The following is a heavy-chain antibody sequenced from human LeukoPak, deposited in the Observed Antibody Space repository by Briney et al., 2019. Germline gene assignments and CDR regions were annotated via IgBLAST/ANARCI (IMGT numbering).Heavy chain of an antibody. V-gene: IGHV3-30*18. Sequence: GRSLRLSCAASGFTFSSYGMHWVRQAPGKGLEWVAVISYDGSNNYYTDSVKGRFTISRDNSKNTLFLQMNSLRAEDTAVYYCAKVGLTVTTILDYFDYWGQGTLVTVSS. CDR1: GFTFSSYG. CDR2: ISYDGSNN. D-gene: IGHD4-11*01. CDR3: AKVGLTVTTILDYFDY. J-gene: IGHJ4*02.